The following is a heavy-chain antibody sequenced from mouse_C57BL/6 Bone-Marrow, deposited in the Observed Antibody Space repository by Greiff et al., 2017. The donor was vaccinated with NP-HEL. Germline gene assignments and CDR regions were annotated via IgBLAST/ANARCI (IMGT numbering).Heavy chain of an antibody. V-gene: IGHV1-19*01. CDR1: GYTFTDYY. CDR2: INPYNGGT. Sequence: EVQLQQSGPVLVKPGASVKMSCKASGYTFTDYYMNWVKQSHGKSLEWIGVINPYNGGTSYNQKFKGKATLTVDKSSSTAYMELNSLTSEDSAVYYCARGDDYGSSWFAYWGQGTLVTVSA. J-gene: IGHJ3*01. CDR3: ARGDDYGSSWFAY. D-gene: IGHD1-1*01.